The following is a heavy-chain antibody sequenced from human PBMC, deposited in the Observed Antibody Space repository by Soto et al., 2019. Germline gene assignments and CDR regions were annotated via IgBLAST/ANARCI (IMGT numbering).Heavy chain of an antibody. Sequence: GASVKVSCKASGGTFSSYTISWVRQAPGQGLEWMGRIIPILGIANYAQKFQGRVTITADKSTSTAYMELSSLRSEDTAVYYCARGYCSGGSCYSRYRYYYMDVWGKGTTVTVSS. V-gene: IGHV1-69*02. CDR3: ARGYCSGGSCYSRYRYYYMDV. J-gene: IGHJ6*03. D-gene: IGHD2-15*01. CDR2: IIPILGIA. CDR1: GGTFSSYT.